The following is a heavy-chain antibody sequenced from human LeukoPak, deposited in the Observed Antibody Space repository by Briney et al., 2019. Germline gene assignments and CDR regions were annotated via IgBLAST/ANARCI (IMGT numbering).Heavy chain of an antibody. CDR2: IDGGGAT. CDR1: GFTVSSNY. CDR3: ARGYGSWGT. J-gene: IGHJ5*02. D-gene: IGHD1-26*01. Sequence: GGSLRLSCAASGFTVSSNYMSWVRQAPGRGLEWVSGIDGGGATYYADSVKGRFTISRDNSKDTLYLQINSLRAEDTAVYYCARGYGSWGTWGQGTLVTVSS. V-gene: IGHV3-66*01.